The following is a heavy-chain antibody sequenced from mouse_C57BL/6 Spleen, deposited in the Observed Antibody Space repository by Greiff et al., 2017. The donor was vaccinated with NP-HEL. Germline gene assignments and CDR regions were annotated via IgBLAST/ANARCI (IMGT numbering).Heavy chain of an antibody. CDR2: INPSTGGT. CDR3: ARLGGYYYFDY. CDR1: GYTFTSYW. J-gene: IGHJ2*01. V-gene: IGHV1-53*01. D-gene: IGHD2-3*01. Sequence: VQLQQPGTELVKPGASVKLSCKASGYTFTSYWMPWVKQRPGQGLAWIGNINPSTGGTNYNAKFKSKATLTVDKSSCPAPIPPSSLTAEDSAVYYCARLGGYYYFDYWGQGTTLTVSS.